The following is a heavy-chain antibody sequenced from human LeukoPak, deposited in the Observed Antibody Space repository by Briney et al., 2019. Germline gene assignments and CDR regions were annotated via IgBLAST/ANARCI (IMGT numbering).Heavy chain of an antibody. CDR1: GFTFSTSA. Sequence: GGSLRLSCAASGFTFSTSAMTWVRQAPGKGLEWVSGISGSGVTDYADSVKGRFTISRDNSKNTLYLQMNSLRAEDTAVYYCARGSTSKTYYFDYWGQRTLATVSS. V-gene: IGHV3-23*01. CDR2: ISGSGVT. D-gene: IGHD2-2*01. J-gene: IGHJ4*02. CDR3: ARGSTSKTYYFDY.